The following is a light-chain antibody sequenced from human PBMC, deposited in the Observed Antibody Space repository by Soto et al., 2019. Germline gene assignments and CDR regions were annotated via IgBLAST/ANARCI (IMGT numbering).Light chain of an antibody. J-gene: IGLJ7*01. CDR3: AAWDDSLLL. CDR1: SSNIGSNT. CDR2: SNN. V-gene: IGLV1-44*01. Sequence: QSVLTQPPSASGTPGQRVTISCSGSSSNIGSNTVNWYQQLPGTAPKLLIYSNNQRPSGVPDRFSGSKSGTSASLAISGLQSEDEADYYCAAWDDSLLLFGGGTQLTVL.